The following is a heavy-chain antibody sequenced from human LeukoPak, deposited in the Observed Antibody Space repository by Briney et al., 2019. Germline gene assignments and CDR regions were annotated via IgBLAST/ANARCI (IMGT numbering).Heavy chain of an antibody. Sequence: GGSLRLSCAASGFTFSSYGMHWVRQAPGKGLEWVAFIRYDGSNKYYADSVKGRFTISRDNSKNTLYLQMNSLRAEDTAVYYCARDLSTTHKLEDYWGQGTLVTVSS. CDR3: ARDLSTTHKLEDY. CDR1: GFTFSSYG. V-gene: IGHV3-30*02. D-gene: IGHD1/OR15-1a*01. J-gene: IGHJ4*02. CDR2: IRYDGSNK.